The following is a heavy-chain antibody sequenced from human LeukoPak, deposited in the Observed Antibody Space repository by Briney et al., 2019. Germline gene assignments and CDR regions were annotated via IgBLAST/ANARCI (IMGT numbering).Heavy chain of an antibody. CDR3: ARDQGSLTRSWYTGY. D-gene: IGHD6-13*01. J-gene: IGHJ4*02. CDR1: GYTSTGYH. V-gene: IGHV1-2*06. Sequence: ASVKVSCKASGYTSTGYHIHWVRQAPGQGLEWMGRINPYSGDTNFAQKFQGRVTMTRDTSITTAYMDLSSLKPADTAVYFCARDQGSLTRSWYTGYWGQGTQVTVSS. CDR2: INPYSGDT.